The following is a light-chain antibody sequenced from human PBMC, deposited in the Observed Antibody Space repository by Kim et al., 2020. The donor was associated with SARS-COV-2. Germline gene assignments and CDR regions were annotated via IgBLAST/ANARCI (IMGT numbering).Light chain of an antibody. V-gene: IGLV3-1*01. CDR3: QAWDSSTVV. CDR1: KLGDKF. CDR2: QDS. J-gene: IGLJ2*01. Sequence: SLSPGQTASITCSGDKLGDKFACWYQQKPGQSPVLVIYQDSKRPSGIPERVSGSNSGNTATLTISGTQAMDEADYYCQAWDSSTVVFGGGTQLTVL.